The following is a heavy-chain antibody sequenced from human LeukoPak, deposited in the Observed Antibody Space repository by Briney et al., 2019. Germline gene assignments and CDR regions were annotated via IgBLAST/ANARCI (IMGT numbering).Heavy chain of an antibody. CDR1: GFTFSNYA. V-gene: IGHV3-23*01. Sequence: GGSLRLSCAASGFTFSNYAMTWVRQAPGKGPEWVSGISGSGGVTHYADSVKGRFTISRDNSKNTLYVQMNSLRVEDTAVYYCARDPYVSNFDYWGQGTLVTVSS. J-gene: IGHJ4*02. D-gene: IGHD3-10*02. CDR3: ARDPYVSNFDY. CDR2: ISGSGGVT.